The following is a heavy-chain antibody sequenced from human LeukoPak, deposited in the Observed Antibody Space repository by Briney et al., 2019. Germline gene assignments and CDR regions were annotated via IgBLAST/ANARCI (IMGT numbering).Heavy chain of an antibody. D-gene: IGHD6-19*01. Sequence: ASLTVSSTVSGYTLTQLSMHWVRQAPGKKLEWIGIVYPSGTSTSYAEKCQGRLTMTSNTYTSTVYMELSRLMSEDTAVYYCAREHSSGRQGRDYWGQGTLVTVSS. CDR3: AREHSSGRQGRDY. CDR1: GYTLTQLS. CDR2: VYPSGTST. V-gene: IGHV1-46*01. J-gene: IGHJ4*02.